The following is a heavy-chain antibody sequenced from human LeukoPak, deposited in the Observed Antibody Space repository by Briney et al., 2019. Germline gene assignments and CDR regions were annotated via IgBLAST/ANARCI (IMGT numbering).Heavy chain of an antibody. Sequence: SETPSLTCTVSGGSISFHYWSWIRQPPGKGLEWIGYIHLSGSTYYDPSLRSRVTISGDTSKNQFSLRPNSVTAADTAVYYCARGGVWYFDLWGRGTLVTVSS. D-gene: IGHD3-16*01. J-gene: IGHJ2*01. CDR2: IHLSGST. CDR1: GGSISFHY. V-gene: IGHV4-59*11. CDR3: ARGGVWYFDL.